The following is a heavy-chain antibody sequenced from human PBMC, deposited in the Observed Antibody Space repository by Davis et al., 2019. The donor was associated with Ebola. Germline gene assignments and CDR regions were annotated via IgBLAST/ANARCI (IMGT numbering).Heavy chain of an antibody. CDR2: IYPGDSDT. D-gene: IGHD1-26*01. J-gene: IGHJ4*02. V-gene: IGHV5-51*01. Sequence: GESLKISCKGFGYSFSTYWIGWVRQMPGKGLEWMGIIYPGDSDTRYNPSFQGQVTISADKSISTAYLQWSSLKASDPAMYYGARQESIVGATGLDYWGQGTLVIVSS. CDR3: ARQESIVGATGLDY. CDR1: GYSFSTYW.